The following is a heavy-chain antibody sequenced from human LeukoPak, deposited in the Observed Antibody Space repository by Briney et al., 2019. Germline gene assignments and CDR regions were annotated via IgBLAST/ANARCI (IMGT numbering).Heavy chain of an antibody. CDR2: IYTSGST. J-gene: IGHJ4*02. D-gene: IGHD6-13*01. CDR3: AREDIAAALPFDY. CDR1: GGSISSGSYY. Sequence: SETLSLTCTVSGGSISSGSYYWSWIRQPAGTGLEWIGRIYTSGSTNYNPSLKSRVTISVDTSKNQFSLKLSSVTAADTAVYYCAREDIAAALPFDYWGQGTLVTVSS. V-gene: IGHV4-61*02.